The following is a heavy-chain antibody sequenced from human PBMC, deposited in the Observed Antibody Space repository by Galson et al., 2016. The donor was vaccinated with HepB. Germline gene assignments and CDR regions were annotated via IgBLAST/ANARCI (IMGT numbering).Heavy chain of an antibody. D-gene: IGHD7-27*01. V-gene: IGHV3-74*01. J-gene: IGHJ3*01. CDR2: IKTDG. Sequence: SLRLSCAASGFTFSNAWMSWVRQAPGKGLVWVSRIKTDGTYADSLEGRFTSTRDNAKNTLYLDMNSLRVEDTAIYYCARDGLGAFDLWGRGTMVTVSS. CDR3: ARDGLGAFDL. CDR1: GFTFSNAW.